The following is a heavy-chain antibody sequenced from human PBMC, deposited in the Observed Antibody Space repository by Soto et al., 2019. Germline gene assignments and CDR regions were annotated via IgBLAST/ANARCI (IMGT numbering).Heavy chain of an antibody. CDR1: GGSISSGGYS. CDR2: IYHSGST. J-gene: IGHJ3*02. CDR3: ARVTPSGYAEKAFDI. V-gene: IGHV4-30-2*01. D-gene: IGHD3-10*01. Sequence: PSETLSLTCAVSGGSISSGGYSWSWIRQPPGKGLEWIGYIYHSGSTYYNPSLKSRVTISVDRSKNQFSLKLSSVTAADTAVYYCARVTPSGYAEKAFDIWGQGTMVTFS.